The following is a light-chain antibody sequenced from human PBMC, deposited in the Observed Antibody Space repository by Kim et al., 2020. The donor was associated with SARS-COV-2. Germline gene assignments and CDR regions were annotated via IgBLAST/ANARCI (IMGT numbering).Light chain of an antibody. CDR2: ATS. J-gene: IGKJ4*01. CDR3: QQYYSHPLS. V-gene: IGKV1-NL1*01. CDR1: QGINNS. Sequence: RLPLTCRASQGINNSLAWYQHTPGKAPKLLLSATSKLERGVPSRFSGSGSGTTYTLTINSLQPEDFATYYCQQYYSHPLSFGGGTKVDIK.